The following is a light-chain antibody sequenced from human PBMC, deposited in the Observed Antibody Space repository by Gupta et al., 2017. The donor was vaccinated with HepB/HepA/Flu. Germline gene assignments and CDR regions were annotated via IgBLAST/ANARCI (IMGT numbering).Light chain of an antibody. Sequence: DIQLTQSPSFLSASVGDRVTITCRASQGISSYLAWYQQKPGKAPKLLSYAASTLQSGVPSRFSGSGSGTEFTLTISSLQPEDFATYYCQQLNSYQFTFGPGTKVDIK. J-gene: IGKJ3*01. CDR2: AAS. CDR1: QGISSY. CDR3: QQLNSYQFT. V-gene: IGKV1-9*01.